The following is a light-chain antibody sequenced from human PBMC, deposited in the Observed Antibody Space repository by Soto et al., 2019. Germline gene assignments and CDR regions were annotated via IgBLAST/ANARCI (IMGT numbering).Light chain of an antibody. Sequence: QSVLTQPASVSGSPGQSISISCTGTSSDVGGYNYVSWYQHRPGKAPKLMIFEVSDRPSGVSDRFSGSKSGNTASLTISGLQAEDEADYYCSSYTSSTTLVFGGGTQLTVL. CDR2: EVS. CDR3: SSYTSSTTLV. V-gene: IGLV2-14*01. CDR1: SSDVGGYNY. J-gene: IGLJ3*02.